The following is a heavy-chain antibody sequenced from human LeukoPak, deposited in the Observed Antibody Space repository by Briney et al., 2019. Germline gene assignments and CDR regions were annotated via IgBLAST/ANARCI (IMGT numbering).Heavy chain of an antibody. CDR1: GGSIRGYY. D-gene: IGHD3-10*01. CDR3: ARHEFDSGSLPYFDY. J-gene: IGHJ4*02. V-gene: IGHV4-59*08. Sequence: KTSETLSLTCTVSGGSIRGYYWSWIRQPPGKGLEWIGYIYYSGSTNYNPSLKSRVTISVDTSKNQFSLKLSPVTAADTAVYYCARHEFDSGSLPYFDYWGQGILVTVSS. CDR2: IYYSGST.